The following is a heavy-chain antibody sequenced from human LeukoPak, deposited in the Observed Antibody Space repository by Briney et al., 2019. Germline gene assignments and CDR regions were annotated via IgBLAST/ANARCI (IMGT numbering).Heavy chain of an antibody. V-gene: IGHV1-18*01. CDR3: AREHQLVSYNWFDP. D-gene: IGHD6-13*01. J-gene: IGHJ5*02. CDR2: ISAYNGNT. CDR1: GYTFTSYG. Sequence: ASVKVSCKASGYTFTSYGISWVRQAPGQGLEWMGWISAYNGNTNYAQKLQGRVTMTTDTSTSTAYMELRSLRSDDTAVYYCAREHQLVSYNWFDPWGQGTLVTVSS.